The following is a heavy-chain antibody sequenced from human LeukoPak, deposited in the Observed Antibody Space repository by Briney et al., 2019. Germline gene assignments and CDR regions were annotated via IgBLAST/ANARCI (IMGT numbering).Heavy chain of an antibody. CDR3: ANPPTFSYGYYYYGMDV. CDR2: IFGSGGST. J-gene: IGHJ6*02. CDR1: GFTFSSYS. V-gene: IGHV3-23*01. Sequence: GGSLRLSCSAPGFTFSSYSLHWVRQAPGKGLEGVSAIFGSGGSTYYADSVKGRFTISRDNSKNTLYLQMNSLRAEDTAVYYCANPPTFSYGYYYYGMDVWGQGTTVTVSS. D-gene: IGHD3-16*01.